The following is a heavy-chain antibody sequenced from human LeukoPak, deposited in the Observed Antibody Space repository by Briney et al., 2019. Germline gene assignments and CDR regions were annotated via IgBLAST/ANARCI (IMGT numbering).Heavy chain of an antibody. D-gene: IGHD3-3*01. CDR3: ARNAQTPYYDFWSGPDFDY. J-gene: IGHJ4*02. CDR1: GGSISSYY. CDR2: IYYSGST. Sequence: PSETLSLTCTVSGGSISSYYWSWIRQPPGKGLEWIGYIYYSGSTNYNPSLKSRVTISVDTSKNQFSLKLSSVTAADTAVYYCARNAQTPYYDFWSGPDFDYWGQGTLVTVSS. V-gene: IGHV4-59*01.